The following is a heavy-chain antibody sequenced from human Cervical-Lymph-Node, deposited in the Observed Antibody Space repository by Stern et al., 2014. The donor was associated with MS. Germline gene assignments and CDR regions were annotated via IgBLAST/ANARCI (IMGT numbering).Heavy chain of an antibody. CDR1: GGSISSSSYY. V-gene: IGHV4-39*01. Sequence: QLQLQESGPGLVKPSETLSLTCTVSGGSISSSSYYWGWIRQPPGKGLEWIGSIYYSGSTYYNPSLKSRVTIPVDTSKNQFSLKLSSVTAADTAVYYCANGEQLVYLFDYWGQGTLVTVSS. D-gene: IGHD6-6*01. CDR3: ANGEQLVYLFDY. CDR2: IYYSGST. J-gene: IGHJ4*02.